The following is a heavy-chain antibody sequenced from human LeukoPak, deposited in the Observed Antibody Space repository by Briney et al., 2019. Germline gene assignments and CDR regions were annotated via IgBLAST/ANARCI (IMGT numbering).Heavy chain of an antibody. V-gene: IGHV6-1*01. CDR3: ARGWGGNIDQ. Sequence: SQTLSLTCAISGDSASSNSAAWNWIRQSSSRGLEWLGRTYYRSKWYTYYAVSVKGRITINSDTSKNQFSLQLNSVTPEDTAAYYCARGWGGNIDQWGQGTLVTVSS. CDR2: TYYRSKWYT. J-gene: IGHJ5*02. D-gene: IGHD3-16*01. CDR1: GDSASSNSAA.